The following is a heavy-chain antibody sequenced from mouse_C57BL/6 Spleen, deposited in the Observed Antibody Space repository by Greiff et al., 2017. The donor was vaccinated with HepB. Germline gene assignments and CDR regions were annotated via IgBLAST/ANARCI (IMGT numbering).Heavy chain of an antibody. CDR3: ARRGYYGNYGGY. J-gene: IGHJ2*01. CDR1: GYSITSGYY. Sequence: EVKLVESGPGLVKPSQSLSLTCSVTGYSITSGYYWNWIRQFPGNKLEWMGYISYDGSNNYNPSLKNRISITRDTSKNQFFLKLNSVTTEDTATYYCARRGYYGNYGGYWGQGTTLTVSS. CDR2: ISYDGSN. V-gene: IGHV3-6*01. D-gene: IGHD2-1*01.